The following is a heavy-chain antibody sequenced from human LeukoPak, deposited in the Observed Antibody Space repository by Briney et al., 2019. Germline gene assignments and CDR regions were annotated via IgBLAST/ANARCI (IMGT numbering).Heavy chain of an antibody. CDR2: IYTSGST. D-gene: IGHD6-13*01. V-gene: IGHV4-4*07. Sequence: SETLSLTCTVSGXSISSYYWSWIRQPAGKGLEWIGRIYTSGSTNYNPSLKSRVTMSVDTSKNQFSLKLSSVTAADTAVYYCARGPYSSSWYPRFDYWGQGTLVTVSS. J-gene: IGHJ4*02. CDR1: GXSISSYY. CDR3: ARGPYSSSWYPRFDY.